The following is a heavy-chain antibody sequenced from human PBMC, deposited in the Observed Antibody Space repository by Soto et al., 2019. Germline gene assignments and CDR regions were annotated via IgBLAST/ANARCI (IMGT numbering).Heavy chain of an antibody. CDR1: GYIFTTYW. D-gene: IGHD5-12*01. V-gene: IGHV5-51*01. J-gene: IGHJ4*02. CDR2: INPTDSDT. CDR3: ARQWNFDY. Sequence: EVQLVQSGAEVKKPGESLKISCQASGYIFTTYWIAWVRQMPGKGLEWIGIINPTDSDTRYSPSFQGQVTISADKSISTTYLQCSSLKASDTAIYYGARQWNFDYWGQGTLVTVSS.